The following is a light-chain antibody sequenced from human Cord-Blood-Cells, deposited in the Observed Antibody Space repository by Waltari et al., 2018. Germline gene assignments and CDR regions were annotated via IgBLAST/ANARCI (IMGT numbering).Light chain of an antibody. J-gene: IGKJ1*01. CDR2: AAS. CDR3: QQRSNWPPWT. V-gene: IGKV1-27*01. CDR1: QGSSNY. Sequence: DIQMTQSPSSLSASVGDRVTIPCRASQGSSNYLAWYQQKPGKVPKLLIYAASTLQSGVPSRFSGSGSGTDFTLTISSLEPEDFAVYYCQQRSNWPPWTFGQGTKVEIK.